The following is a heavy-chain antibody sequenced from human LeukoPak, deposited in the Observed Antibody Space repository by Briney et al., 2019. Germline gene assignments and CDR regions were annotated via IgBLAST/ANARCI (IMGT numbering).Heavy chain of an antibody. Sequence: GGSLRLSCAASGFTFSSYGMHWVRQAPDKGLEWVAFIRYDASNTYYGDSVKGRFTISRDNSKSTVYLQMNRQRVEDTAMYYCAKSYDANCFDYWGQGALVIVSS. CDR2: IRYDASNT. V-gene: IGHV3-30*02. J-gene: IGHJ4*02. CDR1: GFTFSSYG. D-gene: IGHD3-3*01. CDR3: AKSYDANCFDY.